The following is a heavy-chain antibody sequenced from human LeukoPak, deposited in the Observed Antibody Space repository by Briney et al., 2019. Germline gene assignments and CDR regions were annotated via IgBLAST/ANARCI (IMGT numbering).Heavy chain of an antibody. CDR3: AREVGRVRYFDY. CDR1: GYTFSSYW. D-gene: IGHD2-2*01. CDR2: IDPSDSYT. J-gene: IGHJ4*02. V-gene: IGHV5-10-1*01. Sequence: GESLRISCKGSGYTFSSYWISWVRQMPGKGLEWMGRIDPSDSYTNYSPSFQGHVTISADKSISTAYLQWSSLMASDIAMYYCAREVGRVRYFDYWGQGSLVTVSS.